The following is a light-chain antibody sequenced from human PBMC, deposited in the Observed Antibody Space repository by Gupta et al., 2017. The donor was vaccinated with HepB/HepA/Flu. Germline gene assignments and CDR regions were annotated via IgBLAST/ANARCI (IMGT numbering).Light chain of an antibody. CDR2: AAS. CDR1: QDISNY. Sequence: DIQVTQSPSFLSASVGDRVTITCRASQDISNYLAWYQQKPGRAPNLLIYAASTLQSGVPSRFSGNGDGTEFNLTISSRQPEDFETYYCQQRNSDHPLYTFGQGTKLEIK. V-gene: IGKV1-9*01. CDR3: QQRNSDHPLYT. J-gene: IGKJ2*01.